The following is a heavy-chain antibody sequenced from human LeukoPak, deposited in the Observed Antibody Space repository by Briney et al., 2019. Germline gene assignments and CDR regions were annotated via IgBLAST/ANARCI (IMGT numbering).Heavy chain of an antibody. CDR2: IYSGGSA. V-gene: IGHV3-53*01. D-gene: IGHD3-16*01. CDR1: GFTASSKY. J-gene: IGHJ6*02. CDR3: ARGTVWRLGSYGLDV. Sequence: PGGPLRLSCVASGFTASSKYMSWVRQAPGKGLEWVSVIYSGGSAYYGESVKGRFTISRDNSKNTVYLQMNALRAEDSAVYYCARGTVWRLGSYGLDVWGQGTTVTVSS.